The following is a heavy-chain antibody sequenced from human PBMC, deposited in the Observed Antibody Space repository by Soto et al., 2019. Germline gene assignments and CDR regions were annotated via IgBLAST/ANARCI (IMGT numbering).Heavy chain of an antibody. D-gene: IGHD2-2*01. Sequence: QVQLQESGPGLVKPSETLSLTCTVSGGSVSSGSYYWSWIRQPPGKGLEWIGYIYYSGSTNYNPSTTSRVTIAVDSSKNQFSLKLSSVTAADTAVYYCARYCISTSCPPYWGQGTLVTVSS. V-gene: IGHV4-61*01. CDR2: IYYSGST. CDR3: ARYCISTSCPPY. CDR1: GGSVSSGSYY. J-gene: IGHJ4*02.